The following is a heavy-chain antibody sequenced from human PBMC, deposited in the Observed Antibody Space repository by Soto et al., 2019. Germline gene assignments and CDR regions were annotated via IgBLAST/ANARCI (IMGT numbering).Heavy chain of an antibody. CDR2: ISPRSDYI. CDR3: ARVSGTLERYSDLDY. J-gene: IGHJ4*02. CDR1: GFIFSSYS. V-gene: IGHV3-21*06. Sequence: EVQLVESGGGLVKPWGSLRLSCAASGFIFSSYSMKWVRQAPGKGLEWVSSISPRSDYIYFADSMRGRFTISRDNAQNSLYLHMNNLRAEDTAVYHCARVSGTLERYSDLDYWGQGTRVTVSS. D-gene: IGHD3-10*01.